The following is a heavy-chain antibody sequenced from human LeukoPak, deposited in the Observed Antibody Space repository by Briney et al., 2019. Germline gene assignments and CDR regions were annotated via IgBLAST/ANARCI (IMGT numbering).Heavy chain of an antibody. J-gene: IGHJ4*02. CDR3: ATSGNHYMGY. D-gene: IGHD1-26*01. CDR1: GFTFNTYN. CDR2: ISSSSSII. Sequence: GGSLRLSCAASGFTFNTYNMNWVRQAPGKGLEWVSYISSSSSIIYADSVKGRFTISRDNAKNSLYLQMNSLGAEDTAVYYCATSGNHYMGYWGQGTLVTVSS. V-gene: IGHV3-48*01.